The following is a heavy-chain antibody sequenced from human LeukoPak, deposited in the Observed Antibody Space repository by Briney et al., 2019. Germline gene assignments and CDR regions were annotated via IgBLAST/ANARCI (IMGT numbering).Heavy chain of an antibody. J-gene: IGHJ4*02. CDR1: GFPFDDYG. D-gene: IGHD5-18*01. CDR2: LHWNGAST. V-gene: IGHV3-20*01. CDR3: ARGAGDVDTAIPPYFDY. Sequence: GVALRLSCGASGFPFDDYGMRWVPRAPGKGVERVSGLHWNGASTGYADSVKGRFTISRDNAKNSLYLQMNSLRAEDTDLYDCARGAGDVDTAIPPYFDYWGQGTLVTVSS.